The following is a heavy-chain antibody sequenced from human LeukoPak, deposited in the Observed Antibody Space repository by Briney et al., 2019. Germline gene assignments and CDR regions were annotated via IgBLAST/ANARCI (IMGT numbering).Heavy chain of an antibody. CDR2: IYPVDSDT. Sequence: GESLKISCKGSGYSFTIYVIGWVGQMPGKGLEWMGIIYPVDSDTTYSPSFQGQVTISADKSISTAYLQWSSLKASDTAMYYCARHGGITGTSYLDYWGQGTLVTVSS. CDR3: ARHGGITGTSYLDY. CDR1: GYSFTIYV. V-gene: IGHV5-51*01. D-gene: IGHD1-20*01. J-gene: IGHJ4*02.